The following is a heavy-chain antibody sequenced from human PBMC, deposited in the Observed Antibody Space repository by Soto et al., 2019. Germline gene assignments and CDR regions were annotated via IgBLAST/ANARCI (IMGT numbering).Heavy chain of an antibody. Sequence: GGSLRLSCAASGFTFSSYAMSWVRQAPGKGLEWVSAISGSGGSTYYADSVKGRFTISRDNSKNTLCLQMNSLRAEDTAVYYCARLTYCSSTSCYTDAIYYYYGMDVWGQGTTVTVSS. J-gene: IGHJ6*02. V-gene: IGHV3-23*01. CDR2: ISGSGGST. D-gene: IGHD2-2*02. CDR3: ARLTYCSSTSCYTDAIYYYYGMDV. CDR1: GFTFSSYA.